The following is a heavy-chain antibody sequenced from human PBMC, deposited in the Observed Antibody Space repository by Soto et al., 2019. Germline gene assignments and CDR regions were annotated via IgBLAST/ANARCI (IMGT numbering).Heavy chain of an antibody. D-gene: IGHD4-17*01. CDR2: FYSTVSS. J-gene: IGHJ1*01. V-gene: IGHV4-4*07. CDR3: ARDGGTDGDL. CDR1: GASFTCCS. Sequence: QVQLQESGPGLVKPSETLSLTCTVSGASFTCCSWSWIRQPAGKGVEWIGRFYSTVSSIYNPNLTSRVTNSVDTSKNELSLKLGAVTAADTAVYYCARDGGTDGDLWGQGPLVTVSS.